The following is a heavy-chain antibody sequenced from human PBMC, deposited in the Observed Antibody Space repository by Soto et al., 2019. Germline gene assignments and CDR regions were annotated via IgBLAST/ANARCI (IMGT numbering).Heavy chain of an antibody. V-gene: IGHV3-33*01. Sequence: GGSLRLSCAASGFTFSSYGMHWVRQAPGKGLEWVAVIWYDGSNKYYADSVKGRFTISRDNSKNTLYLQMNSLRAEDTAVYYCARESGEQQSIDYWGQGTLVTVSS. CDR2: IWYDGSNK. CDR1: GFTFSSYG. J-gene: IGHJ4*02. D-gene: IGHD6-13*01. CDR3: ARESGEQQSIDY.